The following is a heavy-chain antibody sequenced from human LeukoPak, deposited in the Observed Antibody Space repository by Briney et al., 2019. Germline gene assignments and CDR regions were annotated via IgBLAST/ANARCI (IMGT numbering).Heavy chain of an antibody. Sequence: ASVKVSCNASGYTFTSYGISWVRQAPGQGLEWMGWISAYNGNTNYAQKLQGRVTMTTDTSTSTAYMELRSLRSDDTAVYYCAREVLGIAAAGSHYWGQGTLVTVSS. V-gene: IGHV1-18*01. D-gene: IGHD6-13*01. CDR2: ISAYNGNT. CDR3: AREVLGIAAAGSHY. J-gene: IGHJ4*02. CDR1: GYTFTSYG.